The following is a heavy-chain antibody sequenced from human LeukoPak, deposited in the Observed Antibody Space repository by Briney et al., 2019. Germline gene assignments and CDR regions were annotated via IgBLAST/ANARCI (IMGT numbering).Heavy chain of an antibody. CDR2: IRYDGNNK. V-gene: IGHV3-30*02. J-gene: IGHJ4*02. D-gene: IGHD3-10*01. Sequence: PGGSLRLSCAASGFIFSSYGMHWVRQAPGKGLEWVAFIRYDGNNKYYADSVKGRFTISRNNSKNTLYLQMNSLRVEDTAVYYCARGWTGGPDYWGQGTLVTVSS. CDR1: GFIFSSYG. CDR3: ARGWTGGPDY.